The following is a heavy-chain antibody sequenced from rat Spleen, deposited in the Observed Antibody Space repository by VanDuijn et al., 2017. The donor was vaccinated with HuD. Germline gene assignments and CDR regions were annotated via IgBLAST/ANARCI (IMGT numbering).Heavy chain of an antibody. J-gene: IGHJ3*01. CDR3: ATAGSRISRFAY. D-gene: IGHD2-7*01. CDR1: GFTFSYFG. V-gene: IGHV5-29*01. Sequence: EVQLVESGGGLLQPGTSLKLSCVASGFTFSYFGMAWVRQTPTKGLEWVASISYDGSSTYYRDSVKGRFTISRDTAKSTLYLQMDSLGSEDTATYYCATAGSRISRFAYWGQGTLVTVSS. CDR2: ISYDGSST.